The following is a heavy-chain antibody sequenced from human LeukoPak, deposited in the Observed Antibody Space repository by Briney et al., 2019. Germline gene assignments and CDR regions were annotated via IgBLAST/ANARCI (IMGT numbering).Heavy chain of an antibody. D-gene: IGHD3-3*01. CDR2: INPSGGST. J-gene: IGHJ4*02. CDR3: ARGGVLRFLEHLDY. CDR1: GDTFSSYH. Sequence: ASVKVSCKASGDTFSSYHMHWVRQAPGQGLEWMGIINPSGGSTTYAQKFQGRVTMTRDTSTSTVYMGLSSLRSEDTAVYYCARGGVLRFLEHLDYWGQGTLVTVSS. V-gene: IGHV1-46*01.